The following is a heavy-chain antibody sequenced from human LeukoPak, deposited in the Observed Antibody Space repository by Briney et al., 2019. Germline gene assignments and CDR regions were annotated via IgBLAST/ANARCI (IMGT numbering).Heavy chain of an antibody. CDR2: VYSGGSI. V-gene: IGHV3-53*04. J-gene: IGHJ4*02. CDR1: GFTVSSSY. CDR3: ARSYNSAWLDY. Sequence: PGGSLRLSCAASGFTVSSSYMSWVRQAPGKGLEWVSIVYSGGSIYYADSVKGRFTTSRHNSNNTLDLQMNSLRTEDTAMYYCARSYNSAWLDYWGQGTLVTASS. D-gene: IGHD6-19*01.